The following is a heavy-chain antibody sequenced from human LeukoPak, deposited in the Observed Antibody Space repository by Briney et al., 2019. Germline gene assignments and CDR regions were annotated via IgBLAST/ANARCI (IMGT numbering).Heavy chain of an antibody. CDR3: AKGQNYYDGSGYYSTDY. Sequence: GGSLRLSCAASGFTFSSFGMHWVRQAPGKGLEWVAVISSDGVNKYSADSVKGRFTISRDDSKNTLYLQMNSLRAADTAVYYCAKGQNYYDGSGYYSTDYWGQGTPVTVSS. D-gene: IGHD3-22*01. J-gene: IGHJ4*02. V-gene: IGHV3-30*18. CDR2: ISSDGVNK. CDR1: GFTFSSFG.